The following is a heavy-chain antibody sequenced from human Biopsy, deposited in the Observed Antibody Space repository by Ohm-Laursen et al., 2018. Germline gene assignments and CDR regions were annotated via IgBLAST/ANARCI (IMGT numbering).Heavy chain of an antibody. J-gene: IGHJ4*02. CDR2: IHGDERSA. CDR1: GFTFSRSV. V-gene: IGHV3-74*03. Sequence: SPRLPCAASGFTFSRSVMHWVRQAPGKGLMWVSRIHGDERSATYAEPVKGRFTISRDNAKNTLHLQMNSLRAEDTAVYYCTGDSGGLGGYWGQGTLVTVSS. D-gene: IGHD3-16*01. CDR3: TGDSGGLGGY.